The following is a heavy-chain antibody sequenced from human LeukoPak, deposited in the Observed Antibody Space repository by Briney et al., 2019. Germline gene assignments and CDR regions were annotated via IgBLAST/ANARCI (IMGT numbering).Heavy chain of an antibody. V-gene: IGHV3-66*01. Sequence: GGSLRLSCAASGFTFSENYMSWVRQAPGKGLEWVSIVYSGGTTYYADPAKGRFTISRDNSKNTLYLQMSSLRAEGTAVYYCVRDRWPGLGDFWGQGTTVTVSS. CDR3: VRDRWPGLGDF. J-gene: IGHJ6*02. D-gene: IGHD6-19*01. CDR2: VYSGGTT. CDR1: GFTFSENY.